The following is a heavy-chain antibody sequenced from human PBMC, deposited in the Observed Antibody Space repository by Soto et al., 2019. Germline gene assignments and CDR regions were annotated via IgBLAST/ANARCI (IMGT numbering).Heavy chain of an antibody. D-gene: IGHD6-6*01. J-gene: IGHJ4*02. Sequence: ASVKVSCKASGYTFTSYAMHWVRQAPGQRLEWMGWINAGNGNTKYSQKFQGRVTITRDTSASTAYMELSSLRSEDTAVYYCARAPRLPIAARPRISPDYWGQGTLVTVSS. V-gene: IGHV1-3*01. CDR2: INAGNGNT. CDR1: GYTFTSYA. CDR3: ARAPRLPIAARPRISPDY.